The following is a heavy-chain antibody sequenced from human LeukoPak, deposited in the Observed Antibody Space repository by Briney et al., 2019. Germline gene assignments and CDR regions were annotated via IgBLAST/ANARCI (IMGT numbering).Heavy chain of an antibody. J-gene: IGHJ4*02. Sequence: GGSLRLSCAASGFTFSTYAMSWVRQAPGKGLEWVSAISGGGGSTYYADSVKGRFTISRDNSKNTLYLQMNSLRAEDTALYYCAKDWAAGNYFDCWGQGTLVTVPS. D-gene: IGHD6-13*01. CDR1: GFTFSTYA. V-gene: IGHV3-23*01. CDR2: ISGGGGST. CDR3: AKDWAAGNYFDC.